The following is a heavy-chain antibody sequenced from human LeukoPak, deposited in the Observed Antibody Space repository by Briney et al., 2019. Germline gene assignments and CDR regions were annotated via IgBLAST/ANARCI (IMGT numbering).Heavy chain of an antibody. J-gene: IGHJ5*02. CDR3: ARHHCSGGACYSMAWFDP. Sequence: SETLSLTCTVSGGSIRSRSYYWGWIRQPPGKGLEWIGSFYYSGTTYYNPSLKSRVIITVDTSKNQFSLKLSSVTAADTAVYYCARHHCSGGACYSMAWFDPWGQGTLVTVSS. V-gene: IGHV4-39*01. D-gene: IGHD2-15*01. CDR1: GGSIRSRSYY. CDR2: FYYSGTT.